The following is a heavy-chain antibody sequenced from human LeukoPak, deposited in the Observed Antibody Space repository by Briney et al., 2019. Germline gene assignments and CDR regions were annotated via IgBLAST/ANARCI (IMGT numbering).Heavy chain of an antibody. CDR2: INHSGST. J-gene: IGHJ4*02. Sequence: SETLSLTCTVSGGSINSYYWSWIRQPPGKGLEWIGEINHSGSTNYNPSLKSRVTISVDTSKNQFSLKLSSVTAADTAVYYCARKKESLWIQLWASFDYWGQGTLVTVSS. CDR3: ARKKESLWIQLWASFDY. CDR1: GGSINSYY. D-gene: IGHD5-18*01. V-gene: IGHV4-34*01.